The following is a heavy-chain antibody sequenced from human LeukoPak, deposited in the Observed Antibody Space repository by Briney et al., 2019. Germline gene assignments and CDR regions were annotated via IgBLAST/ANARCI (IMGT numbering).Heavy chain of an antibody. CDR2: IYYSGST. Sequence: SEPLSLTCTVSGGSISSYYWSWSRQPPGKGLEWIGYIYYSGSTNYNPSLKSRVTMSLDTPQNQFSLRLNSVTAADTAVYYCAREVGCSGGTCSPFDYWGQGILVTVSS. V-gene: IGHV4-59*01. J-gene: IGHJ4*02. CDR1: GGSISSYY. D-gene: IGHD2-15*01. CDR3: AREVGCSGGTCSPFDY.